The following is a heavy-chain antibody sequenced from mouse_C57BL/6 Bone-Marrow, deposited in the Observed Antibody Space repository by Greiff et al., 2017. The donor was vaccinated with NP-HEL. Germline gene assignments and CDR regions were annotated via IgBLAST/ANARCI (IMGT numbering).Heavy chain of an antibody. J-gene: IGHJ3*01. CDR3: ARDPPYYYGSSLFAY. CDR2: ISDGGSYT. Sequence: EVKLVESGGGLVKPGGSLKLSCAASGFTFSSYAMSWVRQTPEKRLEWVATISDGGSYTYYPDNVKGRFTISRDNAKNNLDLQMRHLNSEDTAIDYCARDPPYYYGSSLFAYWGQGTLVTVSA. CDR1: GFTFSSYA. V-gene: IGHV5-4*01. D-gene: IGHD1-1*01.